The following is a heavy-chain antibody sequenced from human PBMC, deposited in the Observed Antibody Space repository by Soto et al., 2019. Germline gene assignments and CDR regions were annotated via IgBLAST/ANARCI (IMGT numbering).Heavy chain of an antibody. CDR2: ISWNSNII. Sequence: EVQLVESGGGLVQPGRSLRLSCAASGFTFDDYAMHWVRRVPGKGLEWVSSISWNSNIIGYADSVKGRFTISRDNAKNSQYLQMNSLRPEDTAFYYCAKGGPDGFCSGGRCYFDYWGLGTLVTVSS. J-gene: IGHJ4*02. V-gene: IGHV3-9*01. CDR3: AKGGPDGFCSGGRCYFDY. D-gene: IGHD2-15*01. CDR1: GFTFDDYA.